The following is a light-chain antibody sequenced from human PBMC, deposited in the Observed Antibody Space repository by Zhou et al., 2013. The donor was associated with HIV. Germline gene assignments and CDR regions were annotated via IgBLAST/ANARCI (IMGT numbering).Light chain of an antibody. CDR2: KAS. J-gene: IGKJ1*01. CDR3: QQSYSWT. V-gene: IGKV1-5*03. Sequence: MTQSPSTLSASVGDRVTITCRASQSIRTSLAWYQQKPGKAPNLLIYKASNLESGVPSRFSASGSGTEFTLTISSLQPDDFATYYCQQSYSWTFGQGTKVEIK. CDR1: QSIRTS.